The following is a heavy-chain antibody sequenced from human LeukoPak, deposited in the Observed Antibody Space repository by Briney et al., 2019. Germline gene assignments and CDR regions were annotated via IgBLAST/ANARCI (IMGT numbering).Heavy chain of an antibody. V-gene: IGHV3-7*01. D-gene: IGHD2-2*01. Sequence: GGSLRLSCVASDFTFDFYWMTWVRQAPGKGLEWLANILPDGSQKYYVDSVRGRFTISRDNPKNSLYLQINNLRAEDTAVYYCGRLAHNAWYAIDFWGQGTLVTVSS. CDR2: ILPDGSQK. J-gene: IGHJ4*02. CDR1: DFTFDFYW. CDR3: GRLAHNAWYAIDF.